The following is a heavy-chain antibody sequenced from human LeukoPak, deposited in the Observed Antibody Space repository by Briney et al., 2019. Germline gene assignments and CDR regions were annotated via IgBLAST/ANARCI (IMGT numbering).Heavy chain of an antibody. CDR3: ARGPFAPAEFDP. CDR1: GYTFTSYG. CDR2: ISAYNGNT. V-gene: IGHV1-18*01. D-gene: IGHD2-2*01. J-gene: IGHJ5*02. Sequence: GASVKVSCKASGYTFTSYGISWVRQAPGQGLEWMGWISAYNGNTNYAQKLQGRVTITRNTSISTAYMELSSLRSEDTAVYYCARGPFAPAEFDPWGQGTLVTVSS.